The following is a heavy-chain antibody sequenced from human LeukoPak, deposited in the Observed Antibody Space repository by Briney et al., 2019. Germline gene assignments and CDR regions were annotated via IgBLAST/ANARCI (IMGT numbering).Heavy chain of an antibody. CDR1: GGSISSGDYY. Sequence: SETLSLTCTVSGGSISSGDYYWSWIRQPPGTGLEWIGYIYYSGSTYYNPSLKSRGTISVDTSKNQFSLKLSSVTAADTAVYYCARDPSYYYDSSGYYWGPSAFDIWGQGTMVTVSS. CDR2: IYYSGST. V-gene: IGHV4-30-4*01. J-gene: IGHJ3*02. D-gene: IGHD3-22*01. CDR3: ARDPSYYYDSSGYYWGPSAFDI.